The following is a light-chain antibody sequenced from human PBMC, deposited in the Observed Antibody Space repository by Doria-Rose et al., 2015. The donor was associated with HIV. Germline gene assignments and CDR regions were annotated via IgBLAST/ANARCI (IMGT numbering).Light chain of an antibody. Sequence: LIQPASLSGSPGQSITISCRGTSSDLSGYNSVSWYRQYPGKAPKVIIYDVIRRPSDVSYRFSASKSGNTASLTISGLQPEDEAYYYCNSYTASGHVVFGGGTKLTVL. CDR2: DVI. CDR1: SSDLSGYNS. J-gene: IGLJ2*01. V-gene: IGLV2-14*03. CDR3: NSYTASGHVV.